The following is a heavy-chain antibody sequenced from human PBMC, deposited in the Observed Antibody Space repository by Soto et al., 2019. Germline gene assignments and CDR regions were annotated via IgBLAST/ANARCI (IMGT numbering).Heavy chain of an antibody. CDR1: GYSFTTHC. J-gene: IGHJ4*02. CDR2: SCRDDSDT. D-gene: IGHD3-16*01. V-gene: IGHV5-51*01. CDR3: ARLADTSTLGGFNFDY. Sequence: GESLKISCKASGYSFTTHCIAWVRQRPGKGLEWMGTSCRDDSDTSYSPSFQCQVTILADKSIATTYLQWSSLKASDTAMYFCARLADTSTLGGFNFDYWGQGTRVTVSS.